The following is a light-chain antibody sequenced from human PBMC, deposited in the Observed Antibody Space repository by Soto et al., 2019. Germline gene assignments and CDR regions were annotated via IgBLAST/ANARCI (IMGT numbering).Light chain of an antibody. V-gene: IGLV2-14*01. CDR1: SSDVGAYNY. Sequence: QSVLTQPASVSGSPGQSITISCTGTSSDVGAYNYVSWYQHHPGKAPKLIIYEVSNRPSGLSNRFSGSKSGNTASLTISGLQAEDEADYYCRSYTSSSGFVFGTGTKVTVL. CDR2: EVS. CDR3: RSYTSSSGFV. J-gene: IGLJ1*01.